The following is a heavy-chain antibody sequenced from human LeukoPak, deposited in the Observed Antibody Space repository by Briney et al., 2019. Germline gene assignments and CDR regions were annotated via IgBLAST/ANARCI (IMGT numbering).Heavy chain of an antibody. D-gene: IGHD4-17*01. CDR3: ARDGGATVTTEDYFDY. CDR2: IKGDQSTT. Sequence: GGSLRLSCAASGFTFSRHWMHWVRQAPGKGLVWVSRIKGDQSTTNYADSVKGRFTISRDNAKNTLYLQMNSLRAEDTAVYYCARDGGATVTTEDYFDYWGQGTLVTVSS. CDR1: GFTFSRHW. J-gene: IGHJ4*02. V-gene: IGHV3-74*01.